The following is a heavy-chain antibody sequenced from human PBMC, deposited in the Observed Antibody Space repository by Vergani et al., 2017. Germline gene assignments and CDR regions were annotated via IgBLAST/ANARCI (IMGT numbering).Heavy chain of an antibody. J-gene: IGHJ4*02. Sequence: QVQLVESGGGVVQPGGSLRLSCAASGFTFSSYGMHWVRQAPGKGLEWVAVIWYDGSNKYYADSVKGRFTISRDNSKNTLYLQMNSLRAADTAIYYCAKQYFVSGNYLFDYWGQGTLVTVSS. D-gene: IGHD3-10*01. V-gene: IGHV3-33*06. CDR3: AKQYFVSGNYLFDY. CDR1: GFTFSSYG. CDR2: IWYDGSNK.